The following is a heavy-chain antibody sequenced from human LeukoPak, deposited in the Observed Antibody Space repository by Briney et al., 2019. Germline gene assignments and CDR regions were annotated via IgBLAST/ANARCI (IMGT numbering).Heavy chain of an antibody. CDR3: ARGSEGYGYEYYFDY. Sequence: ASVKVSCKASGYTFTSYYMHWVRQAPGQGLEWMGWINPNSGGTNYAQKFQGWVTMTRDTSISTAYMELSRLRSDDTAVYYCARGSEGYGYEYYFDYWGQGTLVTVSS. D-gene: IGHD5-18*01. J-gene: IGHJ4*02. CDR1: GYTFTSYY. CDR2: INPNSGGT. V-gene: IGHV1-2*04.